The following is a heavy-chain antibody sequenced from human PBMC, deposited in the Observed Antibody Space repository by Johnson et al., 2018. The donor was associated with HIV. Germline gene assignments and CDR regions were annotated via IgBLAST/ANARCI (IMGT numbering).Heavy chain of an antibody. J-gene: IGHJ3*02. CDR2: TRKKVNSYTT. CDR1: GFTFSDHY. CDR3: ARDSEGHVFDI. Sequence: MQLVESGGGLVQPGGSLRLSCAASGFTFSDHYMDWVRQAPGKGLEWVGRTRKKVNSYTTEYAASVKGRFTVSRDDSKNSVYLQMNSLTPEDTAVYYCARDSEGHVFDIWGQGTMVTVSS. V-gene: IGHV3-72*01.